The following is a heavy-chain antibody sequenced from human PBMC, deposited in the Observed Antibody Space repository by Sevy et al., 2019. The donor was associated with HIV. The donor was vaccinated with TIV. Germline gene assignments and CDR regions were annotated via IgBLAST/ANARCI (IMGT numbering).Heavy chain of an antibody. CDR3: ASLSGYYYDSSRYYNTDAFDI. D-gene: IGHD3-22*01. CDR2: INPNSGGT. J-gene: IGHJ3*02. CDR1: GYTFTDYF. V-gene: IGHV1-2*02. Sequence: ASVKVSCKASGYTFTDYFMHWVRQAPGQGLEWMGWINPNSGGTNYAQRFRGRVTMTRGTSISTAYMELSRLRSDDTAVYYCASLSGYYYDSSRYYNTDAFDIWGQGTMVTVSS.